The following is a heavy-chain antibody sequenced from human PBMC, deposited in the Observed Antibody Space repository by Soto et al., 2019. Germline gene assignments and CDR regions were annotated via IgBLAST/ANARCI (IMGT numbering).Heavy chain of an antibody. CDR1: GGSISSSSYY. Sequence: SETLSLTCTVSGGSISSSSYYWGWIRQPPGKGLEWIGSIYYSGSTYYNPSLKSRVTISVDTSKNQFSLKLSSVTAADTAVYYCARHPKRHSGSYPATHFDYWGQGTLVTVSS. CDR3: ARHPKRHSGSYPATHFDY. V-gene: IGHV4-39*01. J-gene: IGHJ4*02. D-gene: IGHD1-26*01. CDR2: IYYSGST.